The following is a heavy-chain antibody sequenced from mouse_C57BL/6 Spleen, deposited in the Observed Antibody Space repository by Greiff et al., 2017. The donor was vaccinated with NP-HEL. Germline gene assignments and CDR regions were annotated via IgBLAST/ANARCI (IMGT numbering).Heavy chain of an antibody. D-gene: IGHD1-1*01. CDR1: GFTFSSYA. Sequence: DVKLVESGGGLVKPGGSLKLSCAASGFTFSSYAMSWVRQTPEKRLEWVATISDGGSYTYYPDNVKGRFTISRDNAKNNLYLQMSHLKSEDTAMYYCARDRYYGSSPYSFDYWGQGTTLTVSS. V-gene: IGHV5-4*01. J-gene: IGHJ2*01. CDR3: ARDRYYGSSPYSFDY. CDR2: ISDGGSYT.